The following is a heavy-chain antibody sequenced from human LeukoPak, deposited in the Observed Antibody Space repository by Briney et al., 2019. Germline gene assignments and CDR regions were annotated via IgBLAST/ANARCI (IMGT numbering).Heavy chain of an antibody. D-gene: IGHD4-17*01. CDR3: ARVGYGDYSDY. Sequence: GGSLRLSCAASGFTFSSYEMSWVRQTPGKGLEWVSYISSSGSTIYYADSVKGRFTISRDNAKNSLYLQMNSLRAEDTAVYYCARVGYGDYSDYWGQGTLVTVSS. J-gene: IGHJ4*02. CDR1: GFTFSSYE. CDR2: ISSSGSTI. V-gene: IGHV3-48*03.